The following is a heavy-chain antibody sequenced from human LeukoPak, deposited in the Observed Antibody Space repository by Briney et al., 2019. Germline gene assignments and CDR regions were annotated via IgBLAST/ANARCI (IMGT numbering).Heavy chain of an antibody. CDR1: GGSISSASYY. D-gene: IGHD5-24*01. J-gene: IGHJ5*02. Sequence: SQTLSLTCTVSGGSISSASYYWSWIRQPAGKGLEWIGRIYTSGSTNYNPSLKSRVTMSVDTSKNQFSLKLSSVTAADTAVYYCARGWLQQNWFDPWGQGTLVTVSS. CDR3: ARGWLQQNWFDP. V-gene: IGHV4-61*02. CDR2: IYTSGST.